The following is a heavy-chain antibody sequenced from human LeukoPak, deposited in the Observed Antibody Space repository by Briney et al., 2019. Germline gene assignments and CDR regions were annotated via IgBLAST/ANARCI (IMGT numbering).Heavy chain of an antibody. CDR1: GGSIGSTASY. Sequence: SETLSLTCSVSGGSIGSTASYWGWIRQPPGKGLEWIGSIYYTGITYYNPSLKSRATISLDTSRNQFSLKLNSVTAPETAVYYCVGRRGDGDYRPEYWGQGTLVTVSS. CDR3: VGRRGDGDYRPEY. D-gene: IGHD4-17*01. J-gene: IGHJ4*02. CDR2: IYYTGIT. V-gene: IGHV4-39*01.